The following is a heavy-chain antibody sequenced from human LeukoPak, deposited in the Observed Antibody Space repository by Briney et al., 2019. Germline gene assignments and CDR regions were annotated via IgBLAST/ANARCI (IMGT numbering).Heavy chain of an antibody. CDR3: ARSLGESDY. V-gene: IGHV3-21*01. Sequence: GGSLRLSCAASGFTFSSYSMNGLRQAPGKGLESVSSISGSSSYIDYAHSVKGRFTISRDNAKISLYLQMNSLRDEDTAAYYCARSLGESDYWGQGTLVTVSS. CDR2: ISGSSSYI. CDR1: GFTFSSYS. D-gene: IGHD4-17*01. J-gene: IGHJ4*02.